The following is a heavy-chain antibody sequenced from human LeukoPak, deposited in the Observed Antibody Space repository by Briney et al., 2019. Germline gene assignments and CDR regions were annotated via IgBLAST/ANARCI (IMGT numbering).Heavy chain of an antibody. Sequence: ASVKVSCKASGYTFTSYGISWVRQAPGQGLEWMGMISPSRGSTSYAQKFQGGLTMTRDTSTSTVYMELSSLRSEDTAVYYCTRGVQLERRYYNWFDPWGQGTLVTVSS. CDR3: TRGVQLERRYYNWFDP. CDR2: ISPSRGST. V-gene: IGHV1-46*01. J-gene: IGHJ5*02. CDR1: GYTFTSYG. D-gene: IGHD1-1*01.